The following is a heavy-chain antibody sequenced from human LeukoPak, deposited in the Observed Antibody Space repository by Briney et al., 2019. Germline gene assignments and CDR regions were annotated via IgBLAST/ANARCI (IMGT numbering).Heavy chain of an antibody. CDR1: GLPIADFA. J-gene: IGHJ4*02. CDR2: MCGDGVST. Sequence: GGSLRLSCVVSGLPIADFAMHWVRQAPGTGLEWVSLMCGDGVSTFYEASVKGRFSISRDNSKNSLSLEMNSLRTEDTAMYYCARESGKFDYWGQGTLVAVSS. V-gene: IGHV3-43*02. CDR3: ARESGKFDY.